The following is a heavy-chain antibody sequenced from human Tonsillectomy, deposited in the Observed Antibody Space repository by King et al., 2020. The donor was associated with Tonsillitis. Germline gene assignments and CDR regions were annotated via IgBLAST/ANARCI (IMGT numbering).Heavy chain of an antibody. CDR2: MNPNSGNT. V-gene: IGHV1-8*01. D-gene: IGHD3-3*01. Sequence: QLVQSGAEVKKPGASVKVSCKASGYTFTSYDINWVRQATGQGLEWMGWMNPNSGNTGYAQKFQGRVTMTRNTSISTAYMELSSLRSEDTAVYYCARGALVYDSYYYGMDVWGQGTTVTVSS. J-gene: IGHJ6*02. CDR3: ARGALVYDSYYYGMDV. CDR1: GYTFTSYD.